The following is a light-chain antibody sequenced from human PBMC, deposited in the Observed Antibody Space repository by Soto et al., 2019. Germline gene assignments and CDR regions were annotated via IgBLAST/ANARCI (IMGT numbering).Light chain of an antibody. CDR2: GAS. Sequence: GLSLSVAAVSVSKVEGATLSCRASQSISTFLGWYQQKPGQAPRLLIYGASNRATGIPDRFSGSGSGTDFTLTISRLEPEDFAAYYCQQYGSCPIPFGQGTRLEIK. CDR1: QSISTF. V-gene: IGKV3-20*01. J-gene: IGKJ5*01. CDR3: QQYGSCPIP.